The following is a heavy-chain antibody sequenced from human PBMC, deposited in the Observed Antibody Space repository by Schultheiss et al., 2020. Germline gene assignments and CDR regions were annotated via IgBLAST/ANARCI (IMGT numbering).Heavy chain of an antibody. V-gene: IGHV4-39*02. Sequence: SETLSLTCTVSGGSISSSSYYWNWIRQPPGKGLEWIGEINHSGSTNYNPSLKSRVTISVDTSKNQFSLKLSSVTAADTAVYYCARDSHYAMDVWGQGTTVTVSS. CDR2: INHSGST. CDR1: GGSISSSSYY. CDR3: ARDSHYAMDV. J-gene: IGHJ6*02.